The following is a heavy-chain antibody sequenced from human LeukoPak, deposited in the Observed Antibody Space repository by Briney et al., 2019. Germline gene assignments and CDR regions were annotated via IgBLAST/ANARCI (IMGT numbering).Heavy chain of an antibody. Sequence: GASMKVSCKASGGTFSSYAISWVRQAPGQGLEWMGGIIPIFGTANYAQKFQGRVTITADESTSTAYMELSSLRSEDTAVYYCAREDSSSWRKFDYWGQGTLVTVSS. CDR1: GGTFSSYA. CDR3: AREDSSSWRKFDY. CDR2: IIPIFGTA. V-gene: IGHV1-69*13. J-gene: IGHJ4*02. D-gene: IGHD6-13*01.